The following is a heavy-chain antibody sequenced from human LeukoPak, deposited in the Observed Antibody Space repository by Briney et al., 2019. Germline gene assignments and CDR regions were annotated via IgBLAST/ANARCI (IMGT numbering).Heavy chain of an antibody. V-gene: IGHV3-23*01. Sequence: GGSLRLSCAASGFTLSSYAMSWVRQAPGKGLEWVSAISGSGGSTYYADSVKGRFSISRDNSKNTLYLQMSSLRAEDTAVYYCAKTDTLKPIDYWGQGTLVTVSS. CDR3: AKTDTLKPIDY. D-gene: IGHD5-18*01. CDR2: ISGSGGST. J-gene: IGHJ4*02. CDR1: GFTLSSYA.